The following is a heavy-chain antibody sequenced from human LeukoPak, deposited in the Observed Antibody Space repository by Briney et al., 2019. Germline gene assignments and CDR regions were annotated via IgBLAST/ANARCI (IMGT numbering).Heavy chain of an antibody. V-gene: IGHV4-31*03. CDR2: IYYSGTT. J-gene: IGHJ3*01. D-gene: IGHD3-10*01. CDR3: ARKGAVKWFDP. Sequence: QTLSLTCTVSGGPISSGDYYWSWIRQHPGKGLEWIGYIYYSGTTYYNPSLKSRVTISVDTSKNQFSLRLTSVTAADTAVYYCARKGAVKWFDPWGQGTMVTVSS. CDR1: GGPISSGDYY.